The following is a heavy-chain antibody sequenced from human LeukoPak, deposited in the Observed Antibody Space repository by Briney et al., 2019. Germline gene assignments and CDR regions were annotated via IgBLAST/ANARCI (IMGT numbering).Heavy chain of an antibody. V-gene: IGHV3-23*01. Sequence: GGSLRLSCAASGFTFSSHGMSWVRQAPGKGLEWVSTISGSGDNTYYADSVKGRFTISRDNSKNTLYLQMNSLRAEDTAVYYCARGDPTVTTTGSGGLDIWGQGTMVTVSS. D-gene: IGHD4-17*01. CDR2: ISGSGDNT. CDR3: ARGDPTVTTTGSGGLDI. CDR1: GFTFSSHG. J-gene: IGHJ3*02.